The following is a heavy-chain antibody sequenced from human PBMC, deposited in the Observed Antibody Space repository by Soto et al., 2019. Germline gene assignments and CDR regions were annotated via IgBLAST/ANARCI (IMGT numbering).Heavy chain of an antibody. D-gene: IGHD3-22*01. J-gene: IGHJ4*02. V-gene: IGHV1-69*02. CDR1: GGTFSSYT. CDR2: IIPILGIA. Sequence: QVQLVQSGAEVKKPGSSVKVSCKASGGTFSSYTISWVRQAPGQGLEWMGRIIPILGIANYAQKFQGRVTITADKSTSTAYMRLSSLRSEDTAVYYCACYYDSSGYYYGSEYYFDYWGQGTLVTVSS. CDR3: ACYYDSSGYYYGSEYYFDY.